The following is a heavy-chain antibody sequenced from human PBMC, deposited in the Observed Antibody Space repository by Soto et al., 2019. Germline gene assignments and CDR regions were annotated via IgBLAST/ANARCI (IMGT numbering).Heavy chain of an antibody. CDR3: ARGKRAYCSSTSCDDYYFDY. D-gene: IGHD2-2*01. J-gene: IGHJ4*02. Sequence: EVQLVESGGGLVQPGGSLRLSCAASGFTFSSYWISWVRQAPGKGLEWVANIKQDGSEKYYVDSVKGRFTISRDNAKNSLYLQMNSLRAEDTAVYYCARGKRAYCSSTSCDDYYFDYWGQGTLVTVSS. V-gene: IGHV3-7*05. CDR1: GFTFSSYW. CDR2: IKQDGSEK.